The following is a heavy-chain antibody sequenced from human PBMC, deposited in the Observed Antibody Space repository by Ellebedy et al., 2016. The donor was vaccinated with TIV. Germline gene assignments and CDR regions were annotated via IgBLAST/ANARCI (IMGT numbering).Heavy chain of an antibody. D-gene: IGHD3-3*01. CDR3: ARDVGGVDDYYHGMDV. J-gene: IGHJ6*02. CDR1: GGTFSSYT. V-gene: IGHV1-69*13. CDR2: IIPISDTA. Sequence: SVQVSCXASGGTFSSYTISWVRQAPGQGLEWMGGIIPISDTANYAQKFQGRVTITADESTSTAYMELSSLRSEDTAVYYCARDVGGVDDYYHGMDVWGQGTTVTVSS.